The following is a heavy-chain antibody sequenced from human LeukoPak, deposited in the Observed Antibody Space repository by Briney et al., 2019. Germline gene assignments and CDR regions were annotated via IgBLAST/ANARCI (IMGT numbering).Heavy chain of an antibody. CDR2: INPTGGST. Sequence: ASVKVSCKASGYTFTSYYMHWVRQAPGQGLEWMGLINPTGGSTGYAQKFQGRVTMTRDMSTSTDYMELSSLRSEDTAVYYCARDLGIAVATNGFDPWGQGTLVTVSS. CDR3: ARDLGIAVATNGFDP. J-gene: IGHJ5*02. CDR1: GYTFTSYY. D-gene: IGHD6-19*01. V-gene: IGHV1-46*01.